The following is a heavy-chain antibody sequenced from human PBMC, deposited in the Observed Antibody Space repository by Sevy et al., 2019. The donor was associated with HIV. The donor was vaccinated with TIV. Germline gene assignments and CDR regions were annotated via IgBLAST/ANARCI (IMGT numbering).Heavy chain of an antibody. D-gene: IGHD3-10*01. CDR3: AEDAGLLWFGYGMDV. Sequence: GGSLRLSCAASGFTFSSYGMHWVRQAPGKGLEWVAVISYDGSNKYYADSVKGRLTISRDNSKNTVYLQMNSLRAEDRAVYYCAEDAGLLWFGYGMDVWGQGTTVTVSS. V-gene: IGHV3-30*18. CDR1: GFTFSSYG. CDR2: ISYDGSNK. J-gene: IGHJ6*02.